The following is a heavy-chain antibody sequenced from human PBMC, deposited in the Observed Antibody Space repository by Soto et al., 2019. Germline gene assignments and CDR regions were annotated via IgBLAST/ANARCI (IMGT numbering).Heavy chain of an antibody. CDR2: IGGSGGNT. Sequence: PGGSLRLSCAASGFTFTNFAMNWVRQAPGKGLEWVSGIGGSGGNTYYADSVRGRFTISRDNSKNTLYLQMNSLRAEDTAVYYCAKVNVPYCSSPICYGNYGMDVWGQGTTVTVSS. CDR3: AKVNVPYCSSPICYGNYGMDV. J-gene: IGHJ6*02. D-gene: IGHD2-2*01. V-gene: IGHV3-23*01. CDR1: GFTFTNFA.